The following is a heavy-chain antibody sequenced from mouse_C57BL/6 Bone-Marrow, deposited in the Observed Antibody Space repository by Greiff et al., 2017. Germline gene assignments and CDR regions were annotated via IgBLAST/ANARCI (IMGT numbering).Heavy chain of an antibody. D-gene: IGHD1-2*01. V-gene: IGHV7-3*01. Sequence: EVQVVESGGGLVQPGGSLSLSCAASGFTFTDYYMSWVRQPPGKALEWLGFIRNKANGYTTEYSASVKGRFTISRDNSQSILYLQMNALRAEDSATYYCASPLRLGVWGTGTTVTVSS. CDR2: IRNKANGYTT. CDR3: ASPLRLGV. CDR1: GFTFTDYY. J-gene: IGHJ1*03.